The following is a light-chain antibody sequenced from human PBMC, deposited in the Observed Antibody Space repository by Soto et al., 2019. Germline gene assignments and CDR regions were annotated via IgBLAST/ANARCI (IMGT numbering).Light chain of an antibody. CDR1: QNVANY. Sequence: EIVLTQSPATLSLSPGERATLSCRASQNVANYLDWYQQKPGQAPRLLIYESSNRATGIAARFSGSGSGTDFTLTISSLEPEDFAVYYCHQYNFWPSFGQGTKVDI. CDR3: HQYNFWPS. J-gene: IGKJ1*01. V-gene: IGKV3-11*01. CDR2: ESS.